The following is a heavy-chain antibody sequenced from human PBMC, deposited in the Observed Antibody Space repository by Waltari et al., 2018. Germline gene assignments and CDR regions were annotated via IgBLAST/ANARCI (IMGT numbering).Heavy chain of an antibody. CDR2: IYPGDSDT. Sequence: EVQLVQSGAEVKKPGESLKISCKGSGHSFASYWIGWLRQMHGKGLEWMGIIYPGDSDTRYSPSFQGQVTISADKSISTAYLQWSSLQASDTAMYYCARHNGPSAYYYGWFDPWGQGTLVTVSS. V-gene: IGHV5-51*01. CDR3: ARHNGPSAYYYGWFDP. CDR1: GHSFASYW. J-gene: IGHJ5*02. D-gene: IGHD3-10*01.